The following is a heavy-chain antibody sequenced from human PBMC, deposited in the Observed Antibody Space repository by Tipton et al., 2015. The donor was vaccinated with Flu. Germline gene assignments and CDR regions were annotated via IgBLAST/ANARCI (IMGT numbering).Heavy chain of an antibody. CDR1: GGSISSGSYY. V-gene: IGHV4-61*02. D-gene: IGHD1-26*01. CDR2: IYTSGST. Sequence: TLSLTCTVSGGSISSGSYYWSWIRQPAGKGLEWIGRIYTSGSTNYNPSLKSRATISVDTSKNQFSLKLSSVTAADTAVYYCARDGIAWDYYGMDVWGQGTTVTVSS. CDR3: ARDGIAWDYYGMDV. J-gene: IGHJ6*02.